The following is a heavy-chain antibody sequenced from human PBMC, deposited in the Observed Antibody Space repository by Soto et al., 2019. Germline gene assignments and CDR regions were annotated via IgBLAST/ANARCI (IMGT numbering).Heavy chain of an antibody. Sequence: GASVKVSCKASGGTFSTYAISWVRQAPGQGLEWMGGVIPIFGTSTYAQNFQGRVTITADESTSTAYMELSSLRSEDTAVYYCASRGYSGYDSGFGYYYGMDVWGQGTTGTVSS. D-gene: IGHD5-12*01. CDR2: VIPIFGTS. CDR3: ASRGYSGYDSGFGYYYGMDV. V-gene: IGHV1-69*13. J-gene: IGHJ6*02. CDR1: GGTFSTYA.